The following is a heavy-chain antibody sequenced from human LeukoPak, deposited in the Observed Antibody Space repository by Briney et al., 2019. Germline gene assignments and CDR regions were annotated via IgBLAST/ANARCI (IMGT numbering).Heavy chain of an antibody. CDR3: AKDILRGATLYYYYYGMDV. CDR2: ISYDGSSK. CDR1: GFTFSSYG. V-gene: IGHV3-30*18. D-gene: IGHD2-15*01. J-gene: IGHJ6*02. Sequence: GGSLRLSCAASGFTFSSYGMHWVRQAPGKGLEWVAVISYDGSSKYYADSVKGRFTISRDNSKNTLYLQMNSLRAEDTAVYYCAKDILRGATLYYYYYGMDVWGQGTTVTVSS.